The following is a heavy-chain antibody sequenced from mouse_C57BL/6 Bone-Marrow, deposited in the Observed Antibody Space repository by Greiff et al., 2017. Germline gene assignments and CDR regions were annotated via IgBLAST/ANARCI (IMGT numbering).Heavy chain of an antibody. CDR3: ARPPLYYGNYGYAMDY. J-gene: IGHJ4*01. V-gene: IGHV1-64*01. Sequence: QVQLQQPGAELVKPGASVKLSCKASGYTFTSYWMHWVKQRPGQGLEWIGMIHPNSGSTNYNEKFKSKATLTVDKSSSTAYMQLSSLTSEDSAVYYCARPPLYYGNYGYAMDYWGQGTSVTVSS. CDR2: IHPNSGST. CDR1: GYTFTSYW. D-gene: IGHD2-1*01.